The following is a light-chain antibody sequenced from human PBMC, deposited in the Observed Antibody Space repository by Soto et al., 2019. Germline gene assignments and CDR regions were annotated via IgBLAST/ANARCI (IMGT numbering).Light chain of an antibody. Sequence: EIVMTQSPLSLPVTPGEPASISCRSSQSLLHSNGYNFLNWYLQKPGQSPQLLIFLGSNRASGVPGRLSGSGSGTDFTLKISRVEAEDVGVYYCMQALQTWTFGQGTKVEIK. CDR3: MQALQTWT. V-gene: IGKV2-28*01. J-gene: IGKJ1*01. CDR1: QSLLHSNGYNF. CDR2: LGS.